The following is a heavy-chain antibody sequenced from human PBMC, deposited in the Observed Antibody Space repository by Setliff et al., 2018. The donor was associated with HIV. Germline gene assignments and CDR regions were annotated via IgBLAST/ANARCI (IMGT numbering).Heavy chain of an antibody. CDR1: AASIRNSY. V-gene: IGHV4-4*07. CDR3: ARPSLGIGGGSIFDL. Sequence: NPSETLSLTCTVSAASIRNSYWTWIRQPAGKGLEWIGRIYPSGTINYNPSLKSRVTMSVDTSKNQFSLRLTSVSAADTALYYCARPSLGIGGGSIFDLWGQGLMVTVSS. D-gene: IGHD3-3*01. J-gene: IGHJ4*02. CDR2: IYPSGTI.